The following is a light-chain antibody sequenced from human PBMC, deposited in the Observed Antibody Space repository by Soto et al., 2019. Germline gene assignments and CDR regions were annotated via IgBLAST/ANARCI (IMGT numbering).Light chain of an antibody. Sequence: DIPMTQSPSTLSASVGDRVTITCRASQSISTWLAWYQQKPGKAPKLLIYRASSLESGVPSRFSGGGSGTDFTLTISSLQPDDFATYYCQQYESYLYTFGPGTRVDIK. V-gene: IGKV1-5*03. CDR2: RAS. CDR3: QQYESYLYT. J-gene: IGKJ3*01. CDR1: QSISTW.